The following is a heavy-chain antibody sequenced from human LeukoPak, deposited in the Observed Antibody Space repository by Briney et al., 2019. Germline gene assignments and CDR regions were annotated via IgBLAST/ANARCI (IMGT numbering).Heavy chain of an antibody. J-gene: IGHJ4*02. V-gene: IGHV1-2*02. D-gene: IGHD3-3*01. CDR1: GYTFTGYY. Sequence: ASVKVSCKASGYTFTGYYMHWVRQAAGHGLEWMGWINPNSGGTNYAQKFQGRVTMTRDTSISTAYMELSRLRSDDTAVYYCARGEVLEWFPPYHFDYWGQGTLVTVSS. CDR3: ARGEVLEWFPPYHFDY. CDR2: INPNSGGT.